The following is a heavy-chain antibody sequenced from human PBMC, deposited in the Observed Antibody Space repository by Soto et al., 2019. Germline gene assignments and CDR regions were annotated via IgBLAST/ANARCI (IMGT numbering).Heavy chain of an antibody. Sequence: EVQLLESGGGLVQPGGSLRLSCAVSGFTLSTHASIWVRHGPGKGLEWVSGIDSDGRTFHADSVKGRFTISRDNSKNALYLQMNSLRAEDTAVYYCAKEGYVSGFLWGQGTLVTVSS. CDR1: GFTLSTHA. J-gene: IGHJ4*02. CDR3: AKEGYVSGFL. CDR2: IDSDGRT. V-gene: IGHV3-23*01. D-gene: IGHD3-10*01.